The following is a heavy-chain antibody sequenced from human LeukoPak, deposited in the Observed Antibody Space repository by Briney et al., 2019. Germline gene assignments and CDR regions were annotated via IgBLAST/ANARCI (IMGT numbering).Heavy chain of an antibody. D-gene: IGHD4-17*01. J-gene: IGHJ4*02. V-gene: IGHV3-21*01. CDR3: ARDDGDYAHPVDY. Sequence: GGSLRLSCAASGFTFSSYSMYWVRQAPGKGLEWVSSISSSSSYIYYADSVKGRFTISRDNAKNSLYLQMNSLRAEDTAVYYCARDDGDYAHPVDYWGQGTLVTVSS. CDR1: GFTFSSYS. CDR2: ISSSSSYI.